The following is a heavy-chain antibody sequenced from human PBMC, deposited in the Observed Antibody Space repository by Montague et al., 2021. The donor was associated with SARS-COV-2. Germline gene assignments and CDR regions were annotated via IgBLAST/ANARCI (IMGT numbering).Heavy chain of an antibody. CDR2: ISYGGIA. Sequence: SETLSLTCAVSGVSITSTNWWCLVRQPPGKGLEWIGEISYGGIATYNPSLKSRATISMDRSMNLFSLTLSSVTAADTAIYYCTGKVLTVPADYWGQGTLVTVS. V-gene: IGHV4-4*02. J-gene: IGHJ4*02. CDR1: GVSITSTNW. CDR3: TGKVLTVPADY. D-gene: IGHD4-11*01.